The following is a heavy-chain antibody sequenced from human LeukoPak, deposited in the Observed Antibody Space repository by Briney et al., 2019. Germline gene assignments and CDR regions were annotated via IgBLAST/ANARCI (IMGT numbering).Heavy chain of an antibody. D-gene: IGHD2-2*01. CDR2: IYTSGST. CDR1: GGSISSGSYY. Sequence: SQTLSLTCTVSGGSISSGSYYWSWIRQPAGKGLEWIGRIYTSGSTNYNPSLKSRVTISVDTSKNQFSLKLSSVTAADTAVYYRARALVVPAATNWFDPWGQGTLVTVSS. V-gene: IGHV4-61*02. CDR3: ARALVVPAATNWFDP. J-gene: IGHJ5*02.